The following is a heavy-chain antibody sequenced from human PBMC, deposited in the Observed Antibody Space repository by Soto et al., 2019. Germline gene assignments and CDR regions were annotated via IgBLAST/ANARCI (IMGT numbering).Heavy chain of an antibody. J-gene: IGHJ4*02. V-gene: IGHV2-5*02. CDR3: ARSVEALPVRGALDY. CDR2: IYWDADV. D-gene: IGHD6-6*01. Sequence: QITLKESGPTLVKPTQTLTLTCTFSGFSLTTSVVGVGWIRQPPGKAPEGLALIYWDADVRYSPSLQSRLTITKDSSMNRVVLTMTNMGPVDTATYYCARSVEALPVRGALDYWGQGTLVTVSS. CDR1: GFSLTTSVVG.